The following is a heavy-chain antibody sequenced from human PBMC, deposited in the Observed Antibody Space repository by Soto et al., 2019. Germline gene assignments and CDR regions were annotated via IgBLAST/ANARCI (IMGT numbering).Heavy chain of an antibody. CDR3: ARDTGYCSGGSCYNFDY. CDR2: INPNSGGT. D-gene: IGHD2-15*01. V-gene: IGHV1-2*04. CDR1: GYTFTGYY. Sequence: ASVKVSCKASGYTFTGYYMHWVRQAPGQGLEWMGWINPNSGGTNYAQKFQGWVTMTRDTSISTAYMELSRLRSDDTAVYYRARDTGYCSGGSCYNFDYWGQGTLVTVSS. J-gene: IGHJ4*02.